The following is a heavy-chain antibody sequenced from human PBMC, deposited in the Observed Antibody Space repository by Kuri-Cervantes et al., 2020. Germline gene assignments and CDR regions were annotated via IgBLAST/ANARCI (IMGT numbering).Heavy chain of an antibody. D-gene: IGHD1-26*01. CDR1: GFIFSSYG. CDR3: ARGRWELLYYGMDV. CDR2: IWYDGSNK. J-gene: IGHJ6*02. V-gene: IGHV3-33*01. Sequence: GGSLRLSCAASGFIFSSYGMHWVRQAPGKGLEWVAVIWYDGSNKYYADSVKGRFTISRDNSKNTLYLQMNSLRAEDTAVYYCARGRWELLYYGMDVWGQGTTVTVSS.